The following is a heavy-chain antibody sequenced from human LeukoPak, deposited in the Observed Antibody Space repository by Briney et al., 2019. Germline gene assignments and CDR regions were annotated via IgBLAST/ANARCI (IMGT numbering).Heavy chain of an antibody. CDR2: ISGTGSYK. CDR3: ARDFYDTSGYYYDY. V-gene: IGHV3-21*01. Sequence: GGSLRLSCAASGFTFSRYSMNWVRQAPGKGLEWVSSISGTGSYKYYADSVKGRFTISRDNAKNSLYLQMNSLRAQDTAVYYCARDFYDTSGYYYDYWGQGTLVTVSS. CDR1: GFTFSRYS. J-gene: IGHJ4*02. D-gene: IGHD3-22*01.